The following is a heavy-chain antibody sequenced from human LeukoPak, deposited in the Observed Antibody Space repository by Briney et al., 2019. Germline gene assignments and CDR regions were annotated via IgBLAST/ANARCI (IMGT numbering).Heavy chain of an antibody. J-gene: IGHJ3*02. CDR1: GFTFSSYE. CDR2: ISSSGSTI. Sequence: GGSLRLSCAASGFTFSSYEMNWVRQAPGKGLEWVPYISSSGSTIYYADSVKGRFTISRDNAKNSLYLQMNSLRAEDTAVYYCARVKGTMVREYDAFDIWGQGTMVTVSS. CDR3: ARVKGTMVREYDAFDI. V-gene: IGHV3-48*03. D-gene: IGHD3-10*01.